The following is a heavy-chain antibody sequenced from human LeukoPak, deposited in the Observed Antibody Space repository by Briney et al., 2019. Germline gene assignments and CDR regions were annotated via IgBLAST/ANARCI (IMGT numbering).Heavy chain of an antibody. Sequence: PSETLSLTCAVYGGSFSGYYWSWIRQPPGKGLEWIGEINHSGSTNYNPSLKSRVTISVDTSKNQFSLKLSSVTAADTAVYYCAREIWFGEGWFDPWGQGTLVTVSS. CDR1: GGSFSGYY. CDR2: INHSGST. D-gene: IGHD3-10*01. CDR3: AREIWFGEGWFDP. J-gene: IGHJ5*02. V-gene: IGHV4-34*01.